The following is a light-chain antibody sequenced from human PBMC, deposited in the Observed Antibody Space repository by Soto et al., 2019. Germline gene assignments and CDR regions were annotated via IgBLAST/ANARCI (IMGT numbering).Light chain of an antibody. CDR3: SSYTSSSTWV. Sequence: QSVLTQPASVSGSPGQSITISCTGTSSDIGGYYYVSWYQHHPGKAPKLLIYQVTNRPSRVSNRFSGSKSGNTASLTISGLQADDEADYYCSSYTSSSTWVFGGGTKVTVL. CDR2: QVT. CDR1: SSDIGGYYY. V-gene: IGLV2-14*01. J-gene: IGLJ3*02.